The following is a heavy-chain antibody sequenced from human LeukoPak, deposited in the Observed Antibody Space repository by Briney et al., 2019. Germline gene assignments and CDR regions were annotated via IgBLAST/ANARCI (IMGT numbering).Heavy chain of an antibody. Sequence: GGSLRLSCAASGFTFSSYSMNWVRQAPGKGLEWVSSISSSSSYIYYADSVKGRFTISRDNAKNSLYLQMNSLRAEDTAVYYCARDRFIVGATWAPQVLQHWGQGTLVTVSS. V-gene: IGHV3-21*01. CDR3: ARDRFIVGATWAPQVLQH. J-gene: IGHJ1*01. CDR1: GFTFSSYS. D-gene: IGHD1-26*01. CDR2: ISSSSSYI.